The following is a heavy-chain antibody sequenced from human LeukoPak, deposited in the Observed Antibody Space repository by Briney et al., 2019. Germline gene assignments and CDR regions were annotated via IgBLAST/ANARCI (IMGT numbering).Heavy chain of an antibody. CDR3: AKDFSYSTIWPFFDS. CDR1: GFSLGGFG. V-gene: IGHV3-30*18. CDR2: VSFDGAKT. Sequence: PGGSLRLSCAASGFSLGGFGMHWVRQAPGKGLEWAAFVSFDGAKTYYADSVKGRFTVSRDNSGSTVFLQMNGLRPEDTAVYYCAKDFSYSTIWPFFDSRGQGTLVTVSS. D-gene: IGHD2-2*01. J-gene: IGHJ4*02.